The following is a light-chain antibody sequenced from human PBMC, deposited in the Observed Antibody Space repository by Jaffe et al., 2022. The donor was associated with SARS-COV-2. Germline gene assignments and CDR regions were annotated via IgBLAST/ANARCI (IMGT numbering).Light chain of an antibody. CDR3: QTWGTGIWV. V-gene: IGLV4-69*01. CDR1: SGHSAYT. Sequence: QLVLTQSPSASASLGASVKVTCTLSSGHSAYTIAWHQQQPGKGPRYLMKINSDGSHSKGDGIPDRFSGSSSGAERYLIISSLQSEDEADYYCQTWGTGIWVFGGGTKVTVL. J-gene: IGLJ3*02. CDR2: INSDGSH.